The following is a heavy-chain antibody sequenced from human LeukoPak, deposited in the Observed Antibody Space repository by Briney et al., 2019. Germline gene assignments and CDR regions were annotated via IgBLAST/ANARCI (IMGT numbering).Heavy chain of an antibody. V-gene: IGHV3-53*01. CDR1: GFTVSSNY. D-gene: IGHD5-12*01. Sequence: PGGSLRLSCAASGFTVSSNYMSWVRQAPGKGLEWVSVIYSGGSTYYADSVKGRSTISRDNSKNTLYLQMNSLRAEDTAVYYCAREIRGYSGYHEFDPWGQGTLVTVSS. CDR3: AREIRGYSGYHEFDP. J-gene: IGHJ5*02. CDR2: IYSGGST.